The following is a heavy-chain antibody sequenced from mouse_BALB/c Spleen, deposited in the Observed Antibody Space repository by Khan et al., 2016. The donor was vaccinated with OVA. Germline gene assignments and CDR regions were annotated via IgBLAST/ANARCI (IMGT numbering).Heavy chain of an antibody. CDR3: ARATYRYAFAY. V-gene: IGHV3-8*02. CDR2: MIYSGNT. D-gene: IGHD2-14*01. CDR1: GDSITSGY. J-gene: IGHJ3*01. Sequence: EVQLQESGPSLVKPSQTLSLTCSVTGDSITSGYWSWIRKFPGNKLEYMGYMIYSGNTYYNPSLKSRLSITRHTSKNQYYLQLNSVTTEDTATYYCARATYRYAFAYWGQGTLVTVSA.